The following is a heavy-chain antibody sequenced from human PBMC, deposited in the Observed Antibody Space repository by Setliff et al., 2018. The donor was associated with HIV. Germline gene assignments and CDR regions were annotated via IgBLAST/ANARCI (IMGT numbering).Heavy chain of an antibody. J-gene: IGHJ3*01. Sequence: GGSLRLSCAASGFTFSTYDMHWVRQTTGKGLEWVSAIGTVDDTYYPASVKGRFTISRDNAKNSLYLQMNSLRVDDTAVYYCARIVDGVWGQGTKVTVSS. CDR3: ARIVDGV. CDR2: IGTVDDT. CDR1: GFTFSTYD. V-gene: IGHV3-13*01. D-gene: IGHD2-15*01.